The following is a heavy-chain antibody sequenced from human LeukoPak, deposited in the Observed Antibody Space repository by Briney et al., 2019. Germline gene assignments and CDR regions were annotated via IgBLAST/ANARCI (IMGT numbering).Heavy chain of an antibody. Sequence: SETLSLTCTVSGGSFSIYYWSWIRQPAGKGLEWIGRIYTSGSTNYNPSLKSRVTMSVDTSKNQFSLKLSSVTAADTAVYYCASGWLRWTVDYWGQGTLVTVSS. D-gene: IGHD5-12*01. V-gene: IGHV4-4*07. CDR1: GGSFSIYY. CDR2: IYTSGST. J-gene: IGHJ4*02. CDR3: ASGWLRWTVDY.